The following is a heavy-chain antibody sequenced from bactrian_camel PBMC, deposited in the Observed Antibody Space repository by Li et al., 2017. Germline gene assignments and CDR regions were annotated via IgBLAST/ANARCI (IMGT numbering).Heavy chain of an antibody. CDR2: IELDGIT. CDR1: GTSSPSYC. V-gene: IGHV3S53*01. Sequence: VQLVESGGGSVQAGGSLRLSCVVSGTSSPSYCMGWFRQAPGREREAIAAIELDGITDYADSVKGRFTISRDNTKNTVYLQMNDLQIADTGMYFCGMGFGAVPFPAQRGRGTQVTVS. J-gene: IGHJ4*01. CDR3: GMGFGAVPFPAQ. D-gene: IGHD1*01.